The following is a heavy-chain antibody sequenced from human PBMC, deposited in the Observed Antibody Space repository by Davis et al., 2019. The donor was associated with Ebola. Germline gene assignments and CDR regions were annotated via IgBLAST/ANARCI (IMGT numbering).Heavy chain of an antibody. D-gene: IGHD6-19*01. CDR1: GYTFTGYY. V-gene: IGHV1-2*06. CDR2: INPNSGGT. J-gene: IGHJ4*02. Sequence: AASVKVSCKASGYTFTGYYMHWVRQAPGQGLEWMGRINPNSGGTNYAQKFQGRVTMTTDTSTSTAYMELRSLRSDDTAVYYCARDSSGWYYFDYWGQGTLVTVSS. CDR3: ARDSSGWYYFDY.